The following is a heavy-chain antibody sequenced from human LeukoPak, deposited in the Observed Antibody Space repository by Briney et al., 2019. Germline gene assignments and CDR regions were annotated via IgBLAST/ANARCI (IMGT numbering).Heavy chain of an antibody. Sequence: SETLSLTCTVSGGSISSSSYYWGWIRQPPGKGLEWIASIYYSGTTYYNPSLKSRVTISVDTSKNQFSLKLSSVTAADTAVYYCLRIVAAGTYLGYFDYWGQGTLVTVSS. CDR2: IYYSGTT. J-gene: IGHJ4*02. D-gene: IGHD6-13*01. CDR3: LRIVAAGTYLGYFDY. V-gene: IGHV4-39*07. CDR1: GGSISSSSYY.